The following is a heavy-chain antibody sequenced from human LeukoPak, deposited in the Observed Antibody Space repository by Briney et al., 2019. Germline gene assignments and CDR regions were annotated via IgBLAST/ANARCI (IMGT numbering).Heavy chain of an antibody. V-gene: IGHV4-4*07. J-gene: IGHJ4*02. Sequence: SETLSLTCTVSGGSITNYYWSWIRQPAGKGLEWIGCIYTSGSTNYNPSLRSRVTMSLDTSKNHYSLKLCSVPAADTAVYYCVRAHSLDSSGGSFYYFDYWGQGTLVTVSS. D-gene: IGHD6-19*01. CDR2: IYTSGST. CDR3: VRAHSLDSSGGSFYYFDY. CDR1: GGSITNYY.